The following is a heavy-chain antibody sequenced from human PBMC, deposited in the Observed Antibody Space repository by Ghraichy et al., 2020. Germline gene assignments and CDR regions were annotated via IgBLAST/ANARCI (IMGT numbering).Heavy chain of an antibody. Sequence: SETLSLTCTVSGGSISSSSYYWGWIRQPPGKRLEWIGSIYYSGSTYYNPSLKSRVTISVDTSKNQFSLKLSSVTAADTAVYYCASSITTVTTLAYWGQGTLVTVPP. CDR2: IYYSGST. CDR1: GGSISSSSYY. J-gene: IGHJ4*02. D-gene: IGHD4-17*01. V-gene: IGHV4-39*01. CDR3: ASSITTVTTLAY.